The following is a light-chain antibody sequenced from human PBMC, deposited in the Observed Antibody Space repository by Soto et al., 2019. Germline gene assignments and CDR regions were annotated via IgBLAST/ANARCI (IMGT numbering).Light chain of an antibody. V-gene: IGKV3-15*01. CDR2: AAS. Sequence: EFVLTQSPGTLSLSPGERATLSCRASQTVRNNYLAWYQQKPGQAPRLLIYAASTRATGVPGRFSGSGSGTEFTLTISSLQSEDFAVYYCQQYNHWPLTFGGGTKVDIK. CDR3: QQYNHWPLT. J-gene: IGKJ4*01. CDR1: QTVRNN.